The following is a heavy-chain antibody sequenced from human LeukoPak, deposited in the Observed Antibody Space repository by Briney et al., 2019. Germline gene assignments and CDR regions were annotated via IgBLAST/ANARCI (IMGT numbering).Heavy chain of an antibody. V-gene: IGHV1-46*01. CDR3: ARDLGVGYSGYLLPDY. J-gene: IGHJ4*02. D-gene: IGHD3-3*01. CDR1: GYTFTSYD. Sequence: SVKVSCKASGYTFTSYDINWVRQATGQVLEWMGIIDPSSGTTSYAQKFQGRVTMTRDTSTSTVNMELSSLRSEDTAVYYCARDLGVGYSGYLLPDYWGQGTLVTVSS. CDR2: IDPSSGTT.